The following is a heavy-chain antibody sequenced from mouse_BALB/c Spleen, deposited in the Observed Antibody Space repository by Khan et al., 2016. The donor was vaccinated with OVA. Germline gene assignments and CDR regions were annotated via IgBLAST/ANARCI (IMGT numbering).Heavy chain of an antibody. Sequence: QVQLKQSGPGLVQPSQSLSITCTVSGFSLTSYGVPWVRQSPGKGLEWLGVIWSGGSTDYNSAFISRLTISKDNSKSQVFFTMNSLQANDTAIYYCARTDFSYCNYGDYLTMDYWGQGTSVTVSS. J-gene: IGHJ4*01. CDR3: ARTDFSYCNYGDYLTMDY. CDR1: GFSLTSYG. D-gene: IGHD2-1*01. CDR2: IWSGGST. V-gene: IGHV2-2*02.